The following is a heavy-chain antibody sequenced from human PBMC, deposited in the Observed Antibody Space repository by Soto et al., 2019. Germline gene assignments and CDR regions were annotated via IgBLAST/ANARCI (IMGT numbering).Heavy chain of an antibody. CDR1: GGSISSSSYY. CDR3: ARRVAAAGTYDY. D-gene: IGHD6-13*01. Sequence: PSETLSLTCTVSGGSISSSSYYWGWIRQPPGKGLEWIGSIYYSGSTYYNPSPKSRVTISVDTSKNQFSLKLSSVTAADTAVYYCARRVAAAGTYDYWGQGTLVTVSS. J-gene: IGHJ4*02. CDR2: IYYSGST. V-gene: IGHV4-39*01.